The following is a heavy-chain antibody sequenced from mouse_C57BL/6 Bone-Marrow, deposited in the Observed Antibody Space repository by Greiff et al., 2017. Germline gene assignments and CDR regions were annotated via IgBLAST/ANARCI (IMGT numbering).Heavy chain of an antibody. CDR1: GFNIKDDY. CDR2: IDPENGDT. J-gene: IGHJ1*03. Sequence: VQLQQSGAELVRPGASVKLSCTASGFNIKDDYMHWVKQRPEQGLEWIGWIDPENGDTESASKFQGKATITADTSSNTAYLQLRSLTSEDTAVYYCTAYIFYWYFDVWGTGTTVTVSS. CDR3: TAYIFYWYFDV. V-gene: IGHV14-4*01. D-gene: IGHD6-5*01.